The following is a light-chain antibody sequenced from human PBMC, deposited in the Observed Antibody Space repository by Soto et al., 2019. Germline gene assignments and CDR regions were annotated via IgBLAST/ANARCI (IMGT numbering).Light chain of an antibody. Sequence: EIVLTQSPATLSLSPGERATLSCRASQSVSRYLAWYQQKPGQAPRLLIYDASNRATGIPARFSGSGSGTDFTLTISSLEPEDFAVYYCQQRSNWPRVTFGLGTKVDIK. CDR2: DAS. CDR1: QSVSRY. V-gene: IGKV3-11*01. CDR3: QQRSNWPRVT. J-gene: IGKJ3*01.